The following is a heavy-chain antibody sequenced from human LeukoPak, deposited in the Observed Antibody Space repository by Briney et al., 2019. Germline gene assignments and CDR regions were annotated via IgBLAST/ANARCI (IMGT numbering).Heavy chain of an antibody. CDR3: ARGRYSYGNAFDY. D-gene: IGHD5-18*01. CDR2: LYTSGST. CDR1: GGSISSGSYY. J-gene: IGHJ4*02. V-gene: IGHV4-61*02. Sequence: SETLSLTCTVSGGSISSGSYYWSWIRQPAGKGLEWIGRLYTSGSTNYNPSLKSRVTISVDTSKNQFSLKLNSVTAADTAVYYCARGRYSYGNAFDYWGQGTLVTVSS.